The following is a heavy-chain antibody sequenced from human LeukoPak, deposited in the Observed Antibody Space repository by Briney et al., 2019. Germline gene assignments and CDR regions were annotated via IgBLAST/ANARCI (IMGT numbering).Heavy chain of an antibody. V-gene: IGHV3-15*01. CDR2: IKAKAHGGTI. Sequence: PGGSLRLSCAASGFTFINAWMAWVRQAPGKGLEWVGRIKAKAHGGTIEYAAPVKGRFTISRDDSKNTLYLQMNSLRAEDTAVYYCARDESVCSGGSCYSDYWGQGTLVTVSS. J-gene: IGHJ4*02. CDR3: ARDESVCSGGSCYSDY. D-gene: IGHD2-15*01. CDR1: GFTFINAW.